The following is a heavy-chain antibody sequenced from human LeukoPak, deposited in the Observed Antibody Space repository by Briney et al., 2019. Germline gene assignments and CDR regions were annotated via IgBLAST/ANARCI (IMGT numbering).Heavy chain of an antibody. CDR2: IKEDEIEM. D-gene: IGHD6-19*01. Sequence: GGSLRLSCTVSGFSFSAYLMSWVRQAPGKALEWVANIKEDEIEMHYVDSVKGRFTISGDNAKNSLYLQMNSLGVEDTAVYYCARVGRTGWYGWGQGTLVTVSS. CDR3: ARVGRTGWYG. J-gene: IGHJ4*02. CDR1: GFSFSAYL. V-gene: IGHV3-7*01.